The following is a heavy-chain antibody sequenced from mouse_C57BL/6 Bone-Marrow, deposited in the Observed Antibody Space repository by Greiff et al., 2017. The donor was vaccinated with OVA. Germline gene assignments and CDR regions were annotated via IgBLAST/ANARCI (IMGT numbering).Heavy chain of an antibody. Sequence: EVKLMESGGGLVKPGGSLKLSCAASGFTFSSYAMSWVRQTPEKRLEWVATISDGGSYTSYPDNVQGRFTISSDNAKNNLFLQMSHLKSEDTAMYYCARITTVVADYWGQGTTLTVSS. CDR3: ARITTVVADY. CDR1: GFTFSSYA. J-gene: IGHJ2*01. D-gene: IGHD1-1*01. V-gene: IGHV5-4*03. CDR2: ISDGGSYT.